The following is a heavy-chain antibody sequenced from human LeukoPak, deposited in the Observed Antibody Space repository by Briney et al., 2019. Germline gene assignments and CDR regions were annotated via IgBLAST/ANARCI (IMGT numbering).Heavy chain of an antibody. Sequence: GGSLRLSCAASGFTFSSYAMSWVRQAPGKGLEWVSAISGSGGSTYYADSVKGRLTISRDNSKNTLYLQMNSLRAEDTAVYYCAKDIRWELLGWFDPWGQGTLVTVSS. CDR1: GFTFSSYA. J-gene: IGHJ5*02. V-gene: IGHV3-23*01. D-gene: IGHD1-26*01. CDR3: AKDIRWELLGWFDP. CDR2: ISGSGGST.